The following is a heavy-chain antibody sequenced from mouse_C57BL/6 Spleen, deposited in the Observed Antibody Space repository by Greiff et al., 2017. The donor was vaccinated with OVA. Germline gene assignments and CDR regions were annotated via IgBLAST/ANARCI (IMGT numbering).Heavy chain of an antibody. CDR2: IYPGSGST. J-gene: IGHJ3*01. V-gene: IGHV1-55*01. Sequence: QVQLQQPGAELVKPGASVKMSCKASGYTFTSYWITWVKQRPGQGLEWIGDIYPGSGSTNYNEKFKSKATLTVDTSSSTAYMQLSSLTAEDSAVYYCARWGYGSGCAYWGQGTLVTVSA. D-gene: IGHD1-1*01. CDR1: GYTFTSYW. CDR3: ARWGYGSGCAY.